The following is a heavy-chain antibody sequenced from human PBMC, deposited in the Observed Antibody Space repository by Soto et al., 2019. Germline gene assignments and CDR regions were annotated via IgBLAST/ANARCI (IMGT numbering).Heavy chain of an antibody. D-gene: IGHD1-26*01. Sequence: QLQLQESGPGLVKPSETLSLTCTVSGFSISSGTYYWGWIRQPPGKGLEWIGSIFSSGITYYNPSLKSRVTISVDTSKNQFSLRLSSVTAADTAVYYCARLVSGSPGFDYWGQGTLVTVSS. CDR2: IFSSGIT. V-gene: IGHV4-39*01. CDR3: ARLVSGSPGFDY. CDR1: GFSISSGTYY. J-gene: IGHJ4*02.